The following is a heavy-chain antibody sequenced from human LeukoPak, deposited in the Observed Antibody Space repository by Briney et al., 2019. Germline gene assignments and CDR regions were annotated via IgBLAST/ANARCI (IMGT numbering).Heavy chain of an antibody. Sequence: ASVKVSCKASGYTFTGYYMHWVRQAPGQGLEWMGWVNPNNGGTNYAQKFQGRVTMTRDTSINTGYMELSRLRSDDTAVYYCATAPRYSSSRPPFDYWGQGTLVTVSS. J-gene: IGHJ4*02. D-gene: IGHD6-13*01. V-gene: IGHV1-2*02. CDR3: ATAPRYSSSRPPFDY. CDR2: VNPNNGGT. CDR1: GYTFTGYY.